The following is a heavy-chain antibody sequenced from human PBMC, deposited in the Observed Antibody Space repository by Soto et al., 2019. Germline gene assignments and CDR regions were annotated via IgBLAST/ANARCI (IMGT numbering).Heavy chain of an antibody. V-gene: IGHV3-30*18. CDR3: AKDLVRGWYGGFDY. CDR2: ISYDGSNK. CDR1: GFTFSSYG. D-gene: IGHD6-19*01. Sequence: QVQLVESGGGVVQPGRSLRLSCAASGFTFSSYGMHWVRQAPGKGLEWVAVISYDGSNKYYADSVKGRFTISRDNSKNTLYLQMNSLRGEDTAVYYCAKDLVRGWYGGFDYWGQGTLVTVSS. J-gene: IGHJ4*02.